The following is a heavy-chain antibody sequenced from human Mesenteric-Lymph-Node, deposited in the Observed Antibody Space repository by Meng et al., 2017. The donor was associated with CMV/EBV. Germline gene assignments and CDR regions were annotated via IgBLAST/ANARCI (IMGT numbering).Heavy chain of an antibody. D-gene: IGHD5-12*01. CDR1: GGSISSGGSY. J-gene: IGHJ4*02. V-gene: IGHV4-31*02. CDR2: IYYSGST. CDR3: ARVGYSGPKVFDY. Sequence: TVSGGSISSGGSYWSWIRQHPGKGLEWIGYIYYSGSTYYNPSLKSRVTISVDTSKNQFSLKLSSVTAADTAVYYCARVGYSGPKVFDYWGQGTLVTVSS.